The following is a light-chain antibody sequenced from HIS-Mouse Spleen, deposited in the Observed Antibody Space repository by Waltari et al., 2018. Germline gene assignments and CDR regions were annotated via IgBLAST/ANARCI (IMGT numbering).Light chain of an antibody. J-gene: IGLJ3*02. CDR2: EVS. Sequence: QSALTQPPSASGSPGQSVTISCTGTSSEVGGYNYVSWYQQHPGKAPKLMIYEVSKRPSGVPDRFSGSKSGNTASLTISGLQAEDEADYYCSSYASSNNSLVFGGGTKLTVL. CDR3: SSYASSNNSLV. V-gene: IGLV2-8*01. CDR1: SSEVGGYNY.